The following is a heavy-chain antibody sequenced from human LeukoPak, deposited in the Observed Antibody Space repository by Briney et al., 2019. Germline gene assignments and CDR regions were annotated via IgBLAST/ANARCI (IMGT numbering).Heavy chain of an antibody. V-gene: IGHV4-4*02. CDR3: DLYCGGDCSHAFDI. CDR1: GGSISSSNW. D-gene: IGHD2-21*02. J-gene: IGHJ3*02. Sequence: SETLSLTCAVSGGSISSSNWWSWVRQPPGKGLEWIGEIYHSGSTYYNPSLKSRVTISVDTSKNQFSLKLSSVTAADTAVYYCDLYCGGDCSHAFDIWGQGTMVTVSS. CDR2: IYHSGST.